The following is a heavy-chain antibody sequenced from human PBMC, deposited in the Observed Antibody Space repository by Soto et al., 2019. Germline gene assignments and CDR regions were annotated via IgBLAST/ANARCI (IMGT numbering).Heavy chain of an antibody. CDR3: VTRFTAVATARFDY. Sequence: EVRLVESGGGLIQAGRSLRVSCVFSGFNSGEYGLAWVRQAPGKGLEWIGQIDSKLDADKTDFAAPVKGRFTLSRDDSKNTVYLQMNGLEIEDTGMYYCVTRFTAVATARFDYWGQGTLVTVSS. CDR1: GFNSGEYG. D-gene: IGHD2-21*02. J-gene: IGHJ4*02. V-gene: IGHV3-15*04. CDR2: IDSKLDADKT.